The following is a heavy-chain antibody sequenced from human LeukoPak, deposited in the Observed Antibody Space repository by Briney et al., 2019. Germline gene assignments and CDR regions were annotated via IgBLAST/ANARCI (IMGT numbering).Heavy chain of an antibody. CDR2: INPSGGST. J-gene: IGHJ4*02. CDR3: ARDYGDYSTPPDY. D-gene: IGHD4-17*01. Sequence: ASVKVSCKASGYTFTSYHMHWVRQAPGQGLEWMGIINPSGGSTSYTEKFQGRVTMTRDTSTSTVYMELSSLRSEDTAVYYCARDYGDYSTPPDYWGQGTLVTVSS. CDR1: GYTFTSYH. V-gene: IGHV1-46*01.